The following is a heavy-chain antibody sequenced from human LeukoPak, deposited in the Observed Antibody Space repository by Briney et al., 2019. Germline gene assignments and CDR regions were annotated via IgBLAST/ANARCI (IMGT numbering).Heavy chain of an antibody. CDR2: IYYSGST. J-gene: IGHJ4*02. D-gene: IGHD6-13*01. CDR1: GGSISSSSYY. V-gene: IGHV4-39*01. Sequence: PSETLSHTCTVSGGSISSSSYYWGWIRQPPGKGREWIGSIYYSGSTYYNPSLKSRVTISVDTSKNQFSLKLSSVTAADTAVYYCARRIAAADPYYFDYWGQGTLVTVSS. CDR3: ARRIAAADPYYFDY.